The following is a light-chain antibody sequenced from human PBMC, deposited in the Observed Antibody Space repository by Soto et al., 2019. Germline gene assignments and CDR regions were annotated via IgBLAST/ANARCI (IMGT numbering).Light chain of an antibody. CDR3: QESYSTPRT. V-gene: IGKV1-39*01. Sequence: DIQMTQSPSSLSASVGDRVTITCRASQSISSYLNWYQQKPGKAPNLLLYAASSLQSAVPSRFSGSGSGTDFTLTISSLQPEDFATYYCQESYSTPRTFGQGTKVDIK. CDR2: AAS. CDR1: QSISSY. J-gene: IGKJ1*01.